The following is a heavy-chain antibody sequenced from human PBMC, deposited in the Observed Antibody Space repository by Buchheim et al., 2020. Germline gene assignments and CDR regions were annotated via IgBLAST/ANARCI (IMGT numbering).Heavy chain of an antibody. V-gene: IGHV3-33*01. CDR3: AREIAMWILLWSFDY. J-gene: IGHJ4*02. D-gene: IGHD5-18*01. CDR1: GFTFSSYG. Sequence: QVQLVESGGGVVQPGRSLRLSCAASGFTFSSYGMHWVRQAPGKGLEWVAVIWYDGSNKYYADSVKGRFTISRDNSKNTLYLQMNSLRAEDTAVYYCAREIAMWILLWSFDYWGQGTL. CDR2: IWYDGSNK.